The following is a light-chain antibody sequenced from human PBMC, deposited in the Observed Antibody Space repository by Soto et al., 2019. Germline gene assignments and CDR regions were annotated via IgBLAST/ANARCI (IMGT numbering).Light chain of an antibody. V-gene: IGKV3-11*01. Sequence: DIVLTQSPATLALSPGERASLSCRASQSISKYLVWYQQKPGQAPRLLIYDTSNRATGIPARFSGSGSGTDFTLTISSLEPEAFEVYYCQHRSNWPITFGQGTRLEIK. CDR1: QSISKY. J-gene: IGKJ5*01. CDR3: QHRSNWPIT. CDR2: DTS.